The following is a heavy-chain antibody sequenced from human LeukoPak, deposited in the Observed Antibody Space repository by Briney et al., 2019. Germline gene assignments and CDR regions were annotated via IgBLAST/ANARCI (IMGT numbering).Heavy chain of an antibody. J-gene: IGHJ4*02. V-gene: IGHV3-23*01. CDR2: ISGSGGST. D-gene: IGHD1-1*01. CDR3: AKVETGTPDFPFDY. Sequence: GGSLRLSCAASGFTFSSYAMSWVRQAPGKGLEWVSAISGSGGSTYYADSVKGRFTISRDNSKNTLYLQTNSLRAEDTAVYYCAKVETGTPDFPFDYWGQGTLVTVSS. CDR1: GFTFSSYA.